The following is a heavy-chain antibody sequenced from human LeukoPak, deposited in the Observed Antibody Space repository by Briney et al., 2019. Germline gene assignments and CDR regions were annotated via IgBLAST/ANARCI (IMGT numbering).Heavy chain of an antibody. J-gene: IGHJ4*02. CDR1: GGSISSYY. Sequence: SETLSLTCTVSGGSISSYYRSSIRQPPGNGLECIGYIYFSGSTNYSPSLKSGVTISVDTSKNQFSLKLTSVTAADTAVYYCARLRYSGYVKYYFDYWGQGTLVTVSS. D-gene: IGHD5-12*01. CDR2: IYFSGST. CDR3: ARLRYSGYVKYYFDY. V-gene: IGHV4-59*01.